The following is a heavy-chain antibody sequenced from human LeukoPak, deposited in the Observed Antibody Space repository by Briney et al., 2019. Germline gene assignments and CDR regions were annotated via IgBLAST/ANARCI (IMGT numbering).Heavy chain of an antibody. J-gene: IGHJ6*02. CDR1: GGSISSHY. D-gene: IGHD2-2*01. Sequence: SETLSLTCTVSGGSISSHYWSWIRQPPGKGLEWIGYIYYSGSTNYNPSLKSRVTISVDTSKNQFSLKLSSVTAADTAVYYCARDTYCSSTSCYVGDYYYGMDVWGQGTTVTVSS. V-gene: IGHV4-59*11. CDR3: ARDTYCSSTSCYVGDYYYGMDV. CDR2: IYYSGST.